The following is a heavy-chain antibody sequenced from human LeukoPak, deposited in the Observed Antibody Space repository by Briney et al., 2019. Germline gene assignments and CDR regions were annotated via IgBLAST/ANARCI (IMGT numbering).Heavy chain of an antibody. CDR3: AKDLNMVRGVIITTPSFDY. D-gene: IGHD3-10*01. J-gene: IGHJ4*02. CDR2: ISYDGSNK. V-gene: IGHV3-30*18. CDR1: GFTFSSYG. Sequence: GRSLRLSCAASGFTFSSYGMHWVRQAPGKGLEWVAVISYDGSNKYYADSVKGRFTISRDNSKNTLYLQMNSRRAGDTAVYYCAKDLNMVRGVIITTPSFDYWGQGTLVTVSS.